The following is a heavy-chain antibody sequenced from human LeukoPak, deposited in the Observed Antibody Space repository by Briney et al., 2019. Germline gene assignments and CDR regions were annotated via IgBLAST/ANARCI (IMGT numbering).Heavy chain of an antibody. J-gene: IGHJ4*02. Sequence: SGGSLRLSCAASGFTVSTNYMSWVRQAPGKGLEWVSVLYSGGSTYYADSVQGRFTISRDNSKNTLYLQMNSLRADDMAVYYCATSSRGPAVFYFDYWGQGTLVTVSS. CDR3: ATSSRGPAVFYFDY. CDR1: GFTVSTNY. V-gene: IGHV3-66*01. D-gene: IGHD1-14*01. CDR2: LYSGGST.